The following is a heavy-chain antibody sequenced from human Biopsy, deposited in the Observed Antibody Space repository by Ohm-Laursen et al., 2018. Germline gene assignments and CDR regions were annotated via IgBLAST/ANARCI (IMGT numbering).Heavy chain of an antibody. CDR3: AKDLRNNNWGVEN. CDR2: ISDDGRNK. V-gene: IGHV3-30*18. J-gene: IGHJ4*02. CDR1: GFSFSSYG. D-gene: IGHD7-27*01. Sequence: SLRLSCAASGFSFSSYGMHWVRRAPGKGLEWVAVISDDGRNKYYVDSVKGRFTISRDNSKNTLYLQMNNLRAEDTAVFYCAKDLRNNNWGVENWGQGTRATVSS.